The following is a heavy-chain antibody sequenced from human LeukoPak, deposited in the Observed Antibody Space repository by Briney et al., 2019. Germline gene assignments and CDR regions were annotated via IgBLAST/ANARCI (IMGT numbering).Heavy chain of an antibody. CDR3: ARHVWDGYNFLDY. J-gene: IGHJ4*02. Sequence: SETLSLTCAVYGGSFSGYYWSWIRQPPGKGLEWIGEINHSGSTNYNPSLKSRVTISVDTSKNQFSLKLSSVTAADTAVYYCARHVWDGYNFLDYWGQGTLVTVSS. V-gene: IGHV4-34*01. CDR2: INHSGST. D-gene: IGHD5-24*01. CDR1: GGSFSGYY.